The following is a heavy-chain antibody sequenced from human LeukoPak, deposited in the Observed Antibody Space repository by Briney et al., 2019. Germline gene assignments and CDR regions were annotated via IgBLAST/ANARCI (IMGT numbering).Heavy chain of an antibody. Sequence: GGSLRLSCSASGFXFSSYAIHWVRQAPGKGLEYISAISSNGGSTYYADSVKGRFTISRDNSKNTLYLQMNSLRAEDTAVYYCARVQRRGGYYGSGSYYNVGYYYGMDVWGQGTTVTVSS. V-gene: IGHV3-64*04. CDR3: ARVQRRGGYYGSGSYYNVGYYYGMDV. J-gene: IGHJ6*02. D-gene: IGHD3-10*01. CDR1: GFXFSSYA. CDR2: ISSNGGST.